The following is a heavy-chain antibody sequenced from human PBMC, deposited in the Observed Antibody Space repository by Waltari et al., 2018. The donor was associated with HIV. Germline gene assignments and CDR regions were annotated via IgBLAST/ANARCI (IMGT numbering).Heavy chain of an antibody. J-gene: IGHJ4*03. Sequence: QVQLAESGGGVVQPGRSLRLSCVASGFLFNKFGMHWVHQKPGKGLEWVAAIWYDGGNEYYADSVKGRFTISRDNSKNTLYLQMNSLRAEDTAVYYCARDWTITATTRVDFWGPGTLVTVSS. V-gene: IGHV3-33*01. CDR1: GFLFNKFG. D-gene: IGHD1-20*01. CDR3: ARDWTITATTRVDF. CDR2: IWYDGGNE.